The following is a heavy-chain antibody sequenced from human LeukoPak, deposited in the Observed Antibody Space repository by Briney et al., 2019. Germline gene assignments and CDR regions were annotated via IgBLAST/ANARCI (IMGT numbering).Heavy chain of an antibody. J-gene: IGHJ3*02. D-gene: IGHD3-10*01. Sequence: GGSLRLSCAASGXTFSSYWMSWVRQAPGKGLESVANIKRDGSEKYYVDSVKGRFTISRDNAENSLYLQMNSLRAEDTAVYYCARARDYGSGKANAFDIWGQGTMVTVSS. V-gene: IGHV3-7*05. CDR1: GXTFSSYW. CDR3: ARARDYGSGKANAFDI. CDR2: IKRDGSEK.